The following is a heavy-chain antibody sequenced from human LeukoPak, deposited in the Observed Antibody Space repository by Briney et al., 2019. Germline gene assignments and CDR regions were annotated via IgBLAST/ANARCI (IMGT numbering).Heavy chain of an antibody. J-gene: IGHJ4*02. CDR3: ARDPSGAYFDY. V-gene: IGHV3-48*03. CDR2: ISSSGSTI. Sequence: GWSLRLSCAASGFTFSSYEMNWVRQAPGKGLEWVSYISSSGSTIYYADSVKGRFTISRDNAKNSLYLQMNSLRAEDTAVYYCARDPSGAYFDYWGQGTLVTVSS. D-gene: IGHD3-10*01. CDR1: GFTFSSYE.